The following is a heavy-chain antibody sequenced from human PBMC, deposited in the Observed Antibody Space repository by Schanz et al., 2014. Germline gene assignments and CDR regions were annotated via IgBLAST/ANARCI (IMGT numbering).Heavy chain of an antibody. V-gene: IGHV1-69*01. Sequence: QVQLVQSGAEVKKPGSSVKVSCKASGGTFSSYAFSWVRQAPGQGLEWMGGIIPMFGTPNYAQKFQGRVTITADESTSTAYMELNSLRSEDTAVYYGARALAKIISAYYFDYWGQGTLVIVAS. CDR2: IIPMFGTP. J-gene: IGHJ4*02. CDR3: ARALAKIISAYYFDY. CDR1: GGTFSSYA. D-gene: IGHD3-10*01.